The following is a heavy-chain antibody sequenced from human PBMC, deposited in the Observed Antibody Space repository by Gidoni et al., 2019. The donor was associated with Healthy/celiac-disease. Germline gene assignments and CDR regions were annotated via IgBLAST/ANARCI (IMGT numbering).Heavy chain of an antibody. CDR3: AKDHGVGVQETGYFDY. Sequence: EVQLLESGGGLVQPGGSLRLSCAASGFTFSRLARSWIRQAPGKGLEWVSAISGSGGSTYYADSVKGRFTISRDNSKNTLYLQMNSLRAEDTAVYYCAKDHGVGVQETGYFDYWGQGTLVTVSS. V-gene: IGHV3-23*01. CDR1: GFTFSRLA. CDR2: ISGSGGST. D-gene: IGHD4-17*01. J-gene: IGHJ4*02.